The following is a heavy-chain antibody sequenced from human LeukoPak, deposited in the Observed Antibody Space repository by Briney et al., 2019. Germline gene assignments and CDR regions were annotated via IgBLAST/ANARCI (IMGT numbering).Heavy chain of an antibody. J-gene: IGHJ3*02. CDR2: VSSSGSTI. D-gene: IGHD2-8*02. Sequence: GGSLRLSCAASGFTFSDYYMSWIRQAPGKGLELVSYVSSSGSTIYYADSVKGRFTISRDNAKNSLYLQMNSLRAEDTAVYYCARGSVPVVAMNAFHIWGQGTMVTVSS. CDR3: ARGSVPVVAMNAFHI. V-gene: IGHV3-11*01. CDR1: GFTFSDYY.